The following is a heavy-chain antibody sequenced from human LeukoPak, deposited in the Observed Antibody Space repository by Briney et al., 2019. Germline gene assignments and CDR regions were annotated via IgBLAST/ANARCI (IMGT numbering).Heavy chain of an antibody. D-gene: IGHD5-18*01. CDR2: IHTDGSST. CDR1: GFTFRSYW. V-gene: IGHV3-74*01. CDR3: VRGGSGYTYGEFGY. J-gene: IGHJ4*02. Sequence: PGGSLRLSCAASGFTFRSYWMHWLRHAPGKGLVWVSRIHTDGSSTDYADSVKGRFTISRDNAKNTLWLQMNSLSAEDTGVYYCVRGGSGYTYGEFGYWGQGTLVTVSS.